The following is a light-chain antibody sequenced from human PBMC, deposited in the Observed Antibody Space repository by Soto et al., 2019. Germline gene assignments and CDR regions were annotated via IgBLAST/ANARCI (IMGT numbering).Light chain of an antibody. J-gene: IGLJ1*01. Sequence: SYELTQPPSVSVAPGKTARITCGGNNIGSYSVHWYQQKPGQAPVLVIYYDSDRPSGIPERFSGSNSGNTATLTISRVEAGDEADYYCQVWDSSSDHYVFGTGTKPPS. V-gene: IGLV3-21*04. CDR1: NIGSYS. CDR2: YDS. CDR3: QVWDSSSDHYV.